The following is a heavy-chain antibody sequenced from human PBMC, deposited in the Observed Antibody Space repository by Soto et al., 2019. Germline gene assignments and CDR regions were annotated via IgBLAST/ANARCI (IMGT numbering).Heavy chain of an antibody. CDR3: ANAGYSIGWYVPYWDFVL. V-gene: IGHV3-74*01. CDR1: GFTFSSYW. D-gene: IGHD6-19*01. Sequence: EVQLVESGGGLVQPGGSLRLSCAASGFTFSSYWMHWVRQAPGKGLVWVSRINSDGSSTSYADSVKGRFTISRDNAKNTLDLQMNSLTADDTAVYYCANAGYSIGWYVPYWDFVLLCRCTLATVSP. CDR2: INSDGSST. J-gene: IGHJ2*01.